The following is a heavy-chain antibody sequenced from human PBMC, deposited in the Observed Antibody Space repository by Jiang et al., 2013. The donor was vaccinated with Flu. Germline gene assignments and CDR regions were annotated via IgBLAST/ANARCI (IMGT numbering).Heavy chain of an antibody. J-gene: IGHJ4*02. Sequence: ASAFTFSSYAMSWVRQAPGKGLEWVSVISGSGGRTYNADSVKGRFTISRDNSKNTLYLQMNSLRAEDTAVYYCANGLFDAYDILTPQSHWGQGTLVTVSS. CDR3: ANGLFDAYDILTPQSH. CDR1: AFTFSSYA. D-gene: IGHD3-9*01. V-gene: IGHV3-23*01. CDR2: ISGSGGRT.